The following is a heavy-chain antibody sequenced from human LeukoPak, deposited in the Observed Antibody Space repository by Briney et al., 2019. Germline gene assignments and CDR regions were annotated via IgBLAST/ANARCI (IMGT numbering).Heavy chain of an antibody. CDR3: ARGGWLQLGYYIDY. CDR1: GGSFSGYY. V-gene: IGHV4-34*01. J-gene: IGHJ4*02. D-gene: IGHD5-24*01. Sequence: SETLSLTCAGYGGSFSGYYWSWIRQPPGKGLEWIGEINHSGSTNYNPSLKSRVTISVDTSKNQFSLKLSSVTAADTAVYYCARGGWLQLGYYIDYWGQGTLVTVSS. CDR2: INHSGST.